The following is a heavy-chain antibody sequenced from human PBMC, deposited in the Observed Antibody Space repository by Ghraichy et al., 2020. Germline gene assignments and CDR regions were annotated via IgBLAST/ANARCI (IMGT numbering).Heavy chain of an antibody. Sequence: GGSLRLSCGASGFTFSTYAMSWVRQAPGKGLEWVSGISGTGGNTYYTDSVKGRFTISRDNSKNTLYLQMNILRAEDTAVYYCAKDQIVSGRGVKKGPTPYYYAMDVWGQGTTVTVSS. D-gene: IGHD3-10*01. CDR1: GFTFSTYA. J-gene: IGHJ6*02. CDR2: ISGTGGNT. V-gene: IGHV3-23*01. CDR3: AKDQIVSGRGVKKGPTPYYYAMDV.